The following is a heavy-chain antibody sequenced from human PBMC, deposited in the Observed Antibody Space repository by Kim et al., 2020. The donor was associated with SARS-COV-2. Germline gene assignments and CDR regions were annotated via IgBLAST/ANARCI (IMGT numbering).Heavy chain of an antibody. V-gene: IGHV3-15*01. Sequence: GGSLRLSCAASGFTFSNAWMSWVRQAPGKGLEWVGRIISKTDGGTTDYAAPVKGRFTISRDDSKNTLYLQMNSLKTEDTAVYYCTTDRSYDYIWGSYRYIDYWGQGTLVTASS. CDR3: TTDRSYDYIWGSYRYIDY. J-gene: IGHJ4*02. CDR1: GFTFSNAW. CDR2: IISKTDGGTT. D-gene: IGHD3-16*02.